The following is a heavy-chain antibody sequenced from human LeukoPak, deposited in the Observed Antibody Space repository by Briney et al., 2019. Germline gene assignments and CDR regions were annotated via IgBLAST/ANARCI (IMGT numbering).Heavy chain of an antibody. CDR2: IYHSGST. J-gene: IGHJ2*01. V-gene: IGHV4-4*02. CDR1: GGSLSSSNW. Sequence: SETLSLTCAVSGGSLSSSNWWSWVRQPPGKGLEGIGEIYHSGSTNYNPSLKSRVTISVDKSKNQFSLKLSSVTAADTAVYYCARARGDNYDSGVRKQNWSFDLWGRGTLVTVSS. D-gene: IGHD3-22*01. CDR3: ARARGDNYDSGVRKQNWSFDL.